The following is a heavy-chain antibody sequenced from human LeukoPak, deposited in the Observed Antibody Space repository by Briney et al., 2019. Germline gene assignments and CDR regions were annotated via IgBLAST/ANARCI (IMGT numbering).Heavy chain of an antibody. D-gene: IGHD3-16*01. CDR3: ARDPGYESWSPFWGGMDV. CDR2: FDTGFGT. Sequence: GGSLRLSCAASGFTFSTASLHWVRQAPGRGLEWVSAFDTGFGTYYPDSLKGRFTISRDNSKNTLYLQMDSLRDDDTAVYYCARDPGYESWSPFWGGMDVWGNGTTVTVSS. V-gene: IGHV3-23*01. CDR1: GFTFSTAS. J-gene: IGHJ6*04.